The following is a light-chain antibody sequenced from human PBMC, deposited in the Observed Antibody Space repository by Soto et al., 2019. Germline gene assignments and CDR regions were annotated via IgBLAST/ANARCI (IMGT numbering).Light chain of an antibody. CDR1: KLGDKY. V-gene: IGLV3-1*01. CDR2: QDS. CDR3: QAWDSSNVV. Sequence: YELTQPPSVSVSPGQTASITCSGDKLGDKYACWYQQKPGQSPVLVIYQDSKRPSGIPERFSGSNSGNTATLTISGTQAMDAADYYCQAWDSSNVVFGGGTNLTVL. J-gene: IGLJ2*01.